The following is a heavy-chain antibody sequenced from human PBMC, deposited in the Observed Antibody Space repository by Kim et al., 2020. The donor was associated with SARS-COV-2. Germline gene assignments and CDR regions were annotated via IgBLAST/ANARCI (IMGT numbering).Heavy chain of an antibody. CDR3: ARDFGSGGSFDF. Sequence: NYTPTLKSRVTISVDTSKNQFSLKLSSVTAADTAVYYCARDFGSGGSFDFWGQGTLVTVSS. V-gene: IGHV4-59*01. J-gene: IGHJ4*02. D-gene: IGHD3-10*01.